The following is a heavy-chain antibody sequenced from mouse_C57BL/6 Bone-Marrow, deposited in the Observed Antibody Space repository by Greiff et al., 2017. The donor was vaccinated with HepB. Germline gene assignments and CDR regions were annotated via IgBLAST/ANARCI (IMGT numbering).Heavy chain of an antibody. D-gene: IGHD2-3*01. CDR2: ISSGSSTI. CDR3: ASAPLDDGYYGWFAY. J-gene: IGHJ3*01. Sequence: EVQLQESGGGLVKPGGSLKLSCAASGFTFSDYGMHWVRQAPEKGLEWVAYISSGSSTIYYADTVKGRFTISRDNAKNTLFLQMTSLRAEDTAMYYCASAPLDDGYYGWFAYWGRGTLVTVSA. V-gene: IGHV5-17*01. CDR1: GFTFSDYG.